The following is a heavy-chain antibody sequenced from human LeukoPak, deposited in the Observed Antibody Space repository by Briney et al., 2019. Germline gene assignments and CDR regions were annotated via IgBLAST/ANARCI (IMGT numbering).Heavy chain of an antibody. D-gene: IGHD3-3*01. CDR1: GFTFSSYG. J-gene: IGHJ6*02. Sequence: GGSLRLSCTASGFTFSSYGMHWVRQAPGKGLEWVAVISYDGSNKYYADSVKGRFTISRDNSKSTLYLQMNSLRAEDTAVYYCALSAMDVWGQGTTVTVSS. CDR2: ISYDGSNK. CDR3: ALSAMDV. V-gene: IGHV3-30*03.